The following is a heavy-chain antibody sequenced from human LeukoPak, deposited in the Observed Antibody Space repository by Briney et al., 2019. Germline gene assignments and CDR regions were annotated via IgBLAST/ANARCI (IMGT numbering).Heavy chain of an antibody. V-gene: IGHV3-23*01. CDR2: ISGGGANT. CDR1: GFTFNTYA. CDR3: ARALGNSTGDY. J-gene: IGHJ4*02. Sequence: GGSLRLSCTASGFTFNTYAMSWVRQAPGKGLEWVSGISGGGANTQYADSVKGRFIISRDSSKNTLWLQMNSLRAEDTAVYYCARALGNSTGDYWGQGTLSPSRQ. D-gene: IGHD7-27*01.